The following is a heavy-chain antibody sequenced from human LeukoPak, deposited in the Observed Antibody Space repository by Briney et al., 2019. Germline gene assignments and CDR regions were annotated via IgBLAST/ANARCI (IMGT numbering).Heavy chain of an antibody. CDR2: IKQDGSEK. CDR1: GFTFSNYW. Sequence: GGSLRLSCAASGFTFSNYWMSWVRQGPGKGLEWVANIKQDGSEKYYVDSVKGRFSISRDDTKNSLYLQLNSLRAEDTAVYYCAREGLRFLELSSYYFDYWGLGTLVTVSS. D-gene: IGHD3-3*01. J-gene: IGHJ4*02. V-gene: IGHV3-7*01. CDR3: AREGLRFLELSSYYFDY.